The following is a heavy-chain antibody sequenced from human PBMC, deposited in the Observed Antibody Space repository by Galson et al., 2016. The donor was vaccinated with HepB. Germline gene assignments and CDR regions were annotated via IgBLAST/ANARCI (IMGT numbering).Heavy chain of an antibody. CDR1: GGSISSTNYY. CDR3: ATHLRGYRNSYGMDV. Sequence: SETLSLTCTVSGGSISSTNYYWGWIRQTPGKGLEWIGSIYYSGSTFFYNPSLESRLTMSVDASKNQFSLKLTSVTAADTAKYYCATHLRGYRNSYGMDVWGQGTTVTVTS. V-gene: IGHV4-39*01. CDR2: IYYSGSTF. D-gene: IGHD6-13*01. J-gene: IGHJ6*02.